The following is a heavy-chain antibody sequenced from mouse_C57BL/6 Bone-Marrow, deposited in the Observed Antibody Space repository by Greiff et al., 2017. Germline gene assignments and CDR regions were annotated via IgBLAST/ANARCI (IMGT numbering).Heavy chain of an antibody. CDR3: ARVGGIRGY. CDR1: GYSITSGYY. J-gene: IGHJ2*01. CDR2: ISYDGNN. V-gene: IGHV3-6*01. Sequence: ESGPGLVKPSQSLSLTCSVTGYSITSGYYWNWIRQFPGNKLEWMGYISYDGNNYYNPSLKNRIPITRDTSKNQFFLKLNSVTTEGTATDYYARVGGIRGYWGQGTTLTVSS. D-gene: IGHD1-1*01.